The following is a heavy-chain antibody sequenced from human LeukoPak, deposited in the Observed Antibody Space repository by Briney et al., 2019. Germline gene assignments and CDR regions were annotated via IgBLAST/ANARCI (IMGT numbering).Heavy chain of an antibody. V-gene: IGHV4-4*07. CDR1: GVSVSSYY. CDR3: ARDHGDTRFDY. D-gene: IGHD4-17*01. J-gene: IGHJ4*02. Sequence: PSETLSLTCSVSGVSVSSYYWNWIRQPAGEGLEWIGRIYSSGSTNYNPSLKSRVTMSVDTSKNQFSLKLSSVTAADTAVYYCARDHGDTRFDYWGQGTLVIVSS. CDR2: IYSSGST.